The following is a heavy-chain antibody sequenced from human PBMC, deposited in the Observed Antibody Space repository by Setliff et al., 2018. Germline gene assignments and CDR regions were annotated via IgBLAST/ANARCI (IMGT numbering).Heavy chain of an antibody. J-gene: IGHJ5*02. CDR2: IYYSGST. CDR3: ATDGPVLNGDYIS. D-gene: IGHD3-10*01. Sequence: SETLSLTCNVSGGSISSGGYYWSWIRQHPGKGLEWIGYIYYSGSTYYNPSLKSRVTISVDKSKNQFSLSLRSVTAADTAVYYCATDGPVLNGDYISWGQGTLVTVSS. V-gene: IGHV4-31*03. CDR1: GGSISSGGYY.